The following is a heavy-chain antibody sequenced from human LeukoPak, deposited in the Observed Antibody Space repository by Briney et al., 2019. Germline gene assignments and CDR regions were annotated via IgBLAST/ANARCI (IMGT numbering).Heavy chain of an antibody. CDR2: IYYSGST. CDR1: GGSISSGGYY. D-gene: IGHD2-21*02. J-gene: IGHJ4*02. V-gene: IGHV4-31*11. CDR3: ARDLQATAQLDY. Sequence: SETLSLTCAVSGGSISSGGYYWSWIRQHPGKGLEWIGYIYYSGSTYYNPSLKSRVTISVDTSKNQFSLKLSSVTAADTAVYYCARDLQATAQLDYWGQGTLVTVSS.